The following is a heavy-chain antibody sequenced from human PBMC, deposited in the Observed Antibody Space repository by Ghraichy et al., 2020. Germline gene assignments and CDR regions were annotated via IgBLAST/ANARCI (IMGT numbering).Heavy chain of an antibody. V-gene: IGHV3-30*18. D-gene: IGHD2-2*01. CDR1: GFTFSSYG. Sequence: GESLNISCAASGFTFSSYGMHWVRQAPGKGLEWVAVISYDGSNKYYADSVKGRFTISRDNSKNTLYLQMNSLRAEDTAVYYCAKGGYYSSTSCYRYYYYGMDVWGQGTTVTVSS. CDR3: AKGGYYSSTSCYRYYYYGMDV. CDR2: ISYDGSNK. J-gene: IGHJ6*02.